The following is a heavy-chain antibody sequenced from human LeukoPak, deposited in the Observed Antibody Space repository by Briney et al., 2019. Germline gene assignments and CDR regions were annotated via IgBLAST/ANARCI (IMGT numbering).Heavy chain of an antibody. D-gene: IGHD1/OR15-1a*01. CDR1: RFTFSTYA. Sequence: GGSLRLSCAASRFTFSTYAMSWVRQAPGKGLEWISTIANDGGSTYYADSVKGRFTISRDNSRNTLYLRMNSLRADDTAVYYCAKSHSVEQRGYFDYWGQGTLVTVSS. J-gene: IGHJ4*02. V-gene: IGHV3-23*01. CDR3: AKSHSVEQRGYFDY. CDR2: IANDGGST.